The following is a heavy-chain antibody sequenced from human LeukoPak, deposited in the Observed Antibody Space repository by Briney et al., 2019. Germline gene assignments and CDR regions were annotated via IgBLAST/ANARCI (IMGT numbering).Heavy chain of an antibody. Sequence: ASVKVSCKASGYTFTSYGISWVRQAPGQGLEWMGWISAYNGNTNYAQKLQGRVTMTTDTSTSTAYMELRSLRSDDTAVYYCARHPTRIAAGRYYYYYMDVWGKGTTVTVSS. V-gene: IGHV1-18*01. CDR2: ISAYNGNT. CDR1: GYTFTSYG. J-gene: IGHJ6*03. CDR3: ARHPTRIAAGRYYYYYMDV. D-gene: IGHD6-6*01.